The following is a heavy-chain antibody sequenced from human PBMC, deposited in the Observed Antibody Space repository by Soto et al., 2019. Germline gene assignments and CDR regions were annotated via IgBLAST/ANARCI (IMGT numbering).Heavy chain of an antibody. D-gene: IGHD3-3*01. Sequence: ASVKVSCKASGYTFSSYYIHWVRQAPGQGLEWIGIINPNGGSTNYAQNFKGRLTVARDTSTATVYMDLSALTSDDTAMYYCARDTRSGYSHTLFDYWGQGTLVTVSS. CDR1: GYTFSSYY. CDR3: ARDTRSGYSHTLFDY. V-gene: IGHV1-46*01. CDR2: INPNGGST. J-gene: IGHJ4*02.